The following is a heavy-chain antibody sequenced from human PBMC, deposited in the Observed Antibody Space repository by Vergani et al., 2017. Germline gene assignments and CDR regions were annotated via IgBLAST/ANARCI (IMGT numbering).Heavy chain of an antibody. V-gene: IGHV4-61*01. Sequence: QVQLQESGPGLVKPSETLSLTCTVPGGSVSSGSYYWSWIRQPPGKGLEWIGYIYYSGSTNYNPSLKSRVTISVNTSKNQFSLKLSSVTAADTAVYYCARVWSTTTVVTPGRNYYYDIDVWGKGTKVTVSS. CDR2: IYYSGST. D-gene: IGHD4-23*01. J-gene: IGHJ6*03. CDR3: ARVWSTTTVVTPGRNYYYDIDV. CDR1: GGSVSSGSYY.